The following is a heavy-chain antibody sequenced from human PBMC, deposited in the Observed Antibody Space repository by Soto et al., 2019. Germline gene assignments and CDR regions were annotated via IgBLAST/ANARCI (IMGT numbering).Heavy chain of an antibody. Sequence: PSETLSRTCAVYGGSFSGYYWSWIRQPPGKGLEWIGEINHSGSTNYNPSLKSRVTISVDTSKNQFSLKLSSVTAADTAVYYCARERYYYGMDVWGQGTTVTVSS. V-gene: IGHV4-34*01. CDR3: ARERYYYGMDV. CDR1: GGSFSGYY. J-gene: IGHJ6*02. CDR2: INHSGST.